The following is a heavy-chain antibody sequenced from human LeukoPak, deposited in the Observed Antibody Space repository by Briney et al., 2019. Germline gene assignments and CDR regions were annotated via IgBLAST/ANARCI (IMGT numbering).Heavy chain of an antibody. CDR1: TFTFIDHY. V-gene: IGHV3-66*02. J-gene: IGHJ6*02. D-gene: IGHD2-21*01. Sequence: PGGSLRLSCAASTFTFIDHYMTWVRQAPGRGLEWVAAIYPGGSTYYSASVKGRFTISRDKSKNTLYLQMNTLGAEETGVYYCARGAGVSHYYYYAMDIWGQGTTVTVSS. CDR2: IYPGGST. CDR3: ARGAGVSHYYYYAMDI.